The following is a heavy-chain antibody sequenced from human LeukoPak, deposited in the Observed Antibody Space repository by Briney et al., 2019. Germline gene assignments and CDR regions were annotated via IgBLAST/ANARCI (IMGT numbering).Heavy chain of an antibody. J-gene: IGHJ6*04. V-gene: IGHV3-21*01. CDR1: GFTFSNYA. CDR3: AELGITMIGGV. Sequence: GGSLRLSCAASGFTFSNYAMNWVRQAPGKGLEWVSSISGDSTDIYYADSVRGRFTIYRDNAKNSLYLQMNSLRAEDTAVYYCAELGITMIGGVWGKGTTVTISS. CDR2: ISGDSTDI. D-gene: IGHD3-10*02.